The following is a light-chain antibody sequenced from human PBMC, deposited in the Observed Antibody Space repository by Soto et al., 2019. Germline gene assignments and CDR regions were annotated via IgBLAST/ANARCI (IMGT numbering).Light chain of an antibody. CDR2: AAD. Sequence: DIQLTQSPSFLSASIGDRVTITCRASQGMSGHLAWYQQKPGKAPELLIYAADTLQSGVPSRFSGSRSGTEFTLAISSLQPEDVATYYCQQFHNNPMSIFGPGTTVDIK. CDR1: QGMSGH. J-gene: IGKJ3*01. V-gene: IGKV1-9*01. CDR3: QQFHNNPMSI.